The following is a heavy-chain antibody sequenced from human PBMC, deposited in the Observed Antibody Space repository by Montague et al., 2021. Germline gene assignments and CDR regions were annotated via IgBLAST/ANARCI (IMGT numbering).Heavy chain of an antibody. CDR3: ARQGSGSYYNCFDP. Sequence: SETLSLTCTVSGGSISSSSYHWGWLRQPPGKGLEWIVIIDYSGSTYYTPSLRSRATISADTSKNQFSLKLSTVTAADTAVYYCARQGSGSYYNCFDPWGQGTLVTVSS. CDR2: IDYSGST. V-gene: IGHV4-39*01. D-gene: IGHD1-26*01. J-gene: IGHJ5*02. CDR1: GGSISSSSYH.